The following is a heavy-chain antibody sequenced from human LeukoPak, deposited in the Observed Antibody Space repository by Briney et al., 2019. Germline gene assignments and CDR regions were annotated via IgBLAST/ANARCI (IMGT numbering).Heavy chain of an antibody. D-gene: IGHD3-22*01. Sequence: GGSLRLSCAASGFTFSSYGMHWVSQAPGKGLEWVSFIRYGGSNKYYADSVNGRFTISRDNSKNTLYLQMNSLRAEDTAVYYCARAITMIVVVDYWGQGTLVTVSS. CDR3: ARAITMIVVVDY. V-gene: IGHV3-30*02. CDR1: GFTFSSYG. CDR2: IRYGGSNK. J-gene: IGHJ4*02.